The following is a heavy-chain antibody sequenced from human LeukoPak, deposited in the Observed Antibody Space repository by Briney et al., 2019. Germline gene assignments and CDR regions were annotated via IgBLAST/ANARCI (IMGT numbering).Heavy chain of an antibody. CDR1: GFTFSSFG. CDR2: ISGSGNT. Sequence: GGSLRLSCATSGFTFSSFGMSWVRQAPGKGLEWVSSISGSGNTYYADSVKGRFTVSRDNSNNTLYLQVNSLRVEDTAVFYCAKGGISSAAGLDYWGQGTLVTASS. J-gene: IGHJ4*02. D-gene: IGHD2-2*01. CDR3: AKGGISSAAGLDY. V-gene: IGHV3-23*01.